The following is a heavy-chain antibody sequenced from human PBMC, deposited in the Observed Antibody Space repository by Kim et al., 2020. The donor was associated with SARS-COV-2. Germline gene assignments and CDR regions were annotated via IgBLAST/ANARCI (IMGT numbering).Heavy chain of an antibody. V-gene: IGHV1-18*01. CDR3: AGGVGSNVRGSITIFGVVKVSGGFHGMDV. D-gene: IGHD3-3*01. J-gene: IGHJ6*02. Sequence: ASVKVSCKASGYTFTSYGISWVRQAPGQGLEWMGWISAYNGNTNYAQKLQGRVTMTTDTSTSTAYMELRSLRSDDTAVYYCAGGVGSNVRGSITIFGVVKVSGGFHGMDVWGQGATVTLCS. CDR2: ISAYNGNT. CDR1: GYTFTSYG.